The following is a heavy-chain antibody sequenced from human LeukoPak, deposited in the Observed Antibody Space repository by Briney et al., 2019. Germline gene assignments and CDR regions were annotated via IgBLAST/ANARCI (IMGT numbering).Heavy chain of an antibody. CDR3: ARMYMITFGGVIAHNYGMDV. CDR2: IIPIFGTA. V-gene: IGHV1-69*13. D-gene: IGHD3-16*02. J-gene: IGHJ6*02. Sequence: SVKVSCKASGGTFSSYAISWVRQAPGQGLEWMGGIIPIFGTANYAQKFQGRVTITADESTSTAYMELSSPRSEDTAVYYCARMYMITFGGVIAHNYGMDVWGQGTTVTVSS. CDR1: GGTFSSYA.